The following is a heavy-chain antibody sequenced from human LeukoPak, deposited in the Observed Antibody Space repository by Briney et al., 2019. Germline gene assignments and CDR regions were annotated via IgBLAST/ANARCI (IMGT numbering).Heavy chain of an antibody. Sequence: SETLSLTCTVSGGSISSYRWSWIRQPPGKGLEWIGEINHSGSTNYNPSLKSRVTISVDTSKNQFSLKLSSVTAADTAVYYCARGMILGYWGQGTLVTVSS. D-gene: IGHD3-16*01. CDR2: INHSGST. CDR1: GGSISSYR. J-gene: IGHJ4*02. V-gene: IGHV4-34*01. CDR3: ARGMILGY.